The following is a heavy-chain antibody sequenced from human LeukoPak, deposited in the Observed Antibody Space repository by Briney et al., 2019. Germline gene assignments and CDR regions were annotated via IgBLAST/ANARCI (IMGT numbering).Heavy chain of an antibody. CDR2: MSGSGTST. CDR1: GFTFSISA. Sequence: PGGSLRLSCAASGFTFSISAMTWARQAPGKGLEWVSTMSGSGTSTYYADSVKGRFSISRDNSKNTLYLQMNSLSAEDTAVYYCAKEGGIRGYSYGHAFDYWGQGTLVTVSS. V-gene: IGHV3-23*01. CDR3: AKEGGIRGYSYGHAFDY. D-gene: IGHD5-18*01. J-gene: IGHJ4*02.